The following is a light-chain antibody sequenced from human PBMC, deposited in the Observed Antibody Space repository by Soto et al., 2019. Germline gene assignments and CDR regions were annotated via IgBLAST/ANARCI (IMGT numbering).Light chain of an antibody. CDR1: QSVSSY. V-gene: IGKV3-11*01. CDR2: DAS. J-gene: IGKJ4*01. Sequence: EIVLTQSPATLSLSPGERATLSCRASQSVSSYLAWYQQKPGQAPRLLIYDASNRATGIPARFSGSGSGTDFTLTISSLGPEDFAVYYCQQRSHWPPTFGGGTKVDIK. CDR3: QQRSHWPPT.